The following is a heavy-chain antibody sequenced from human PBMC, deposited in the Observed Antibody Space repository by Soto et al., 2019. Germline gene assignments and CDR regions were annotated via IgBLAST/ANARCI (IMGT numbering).Heavy chain of an antibody. D-gene: IGHD1-20*01. CDR1: GGSVSSGSYY. V-gene: IGHV4-61*01. Sequence: QVQLQESGPGLVKPSETLSLTCTVSGGSVSSGSYYWSWIRQPPGKGLEWIGYIYYSGSTNYNPSLKSRVTISVDTSKNQFSLKLSSVTAADTAVYYWARDRYNWNYFDYWGQGNLVTVSS. J-gene: IGHJ4*02. CDR2: IYYSGST. CDR3: ARDRYNWNYFDY.